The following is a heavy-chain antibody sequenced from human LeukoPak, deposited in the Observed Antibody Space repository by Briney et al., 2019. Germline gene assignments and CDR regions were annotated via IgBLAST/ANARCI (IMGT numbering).Heavy chain of an antibody. D-gene: IGHD5-18*01. CDR3: AREVDTAARYFDY. V-gene: IGHV4-38-2*02. Sequence: PSETLSLTCTVSGYSISSGYYWGWIRQPPGKGLEWIGSIYHSGSTYYNPSLKSRVTISVDTSKNQFSLKLSSVTAADTAVYYCAREVDTAARYFDYWGQGTLVTVSS. CDR1: GYSISSGYY. J-gene: IGHJ4*02. CDR2: IYHSGST.